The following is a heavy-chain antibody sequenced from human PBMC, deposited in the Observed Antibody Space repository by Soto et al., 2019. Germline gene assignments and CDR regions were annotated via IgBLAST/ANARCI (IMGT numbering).Heavy chain of an antibody. CDR3: ARATVTTLGHRFDY. D-gene: IGHD4-17*01. J-gene: IGHJ4*02. CDR1: GGSISSSSYY. V-gene: IGHV4-39*01. Sequence: SETLSLTCTVSGGSISSSSYYWGWIRQPPGKGLEWIGSIYYSGSTYYNPSLKSRVTISVDTSKNQFSLKLSSVTAADTAVYYCARATVTTLGHRFDYWGQGTLVTAPQ. CDR2: IYYSGST.